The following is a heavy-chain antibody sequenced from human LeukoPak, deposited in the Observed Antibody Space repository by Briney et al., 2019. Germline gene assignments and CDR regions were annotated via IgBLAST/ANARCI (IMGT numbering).Heavy chain of an antibody. D-gene: IGHD5-18*01. CDR1: GGSTSSSSFY. Sequence: SETLSLTCSVSGGSTSSSSFYWGWIRQPPGKGLEWIGSIYYSGSAYYNPSLKSRVTVSVDTSKNQFSMTVSSVTAADTAVYYCAIQVVDTAMVDDAFDVWGQGTMVTVSS. CDR3: AIQVVDTAMVDDAFDV. V-gene: IGHV4-39*01. J-gene: IGHJ3*01. CDR2: IYYSGSA.